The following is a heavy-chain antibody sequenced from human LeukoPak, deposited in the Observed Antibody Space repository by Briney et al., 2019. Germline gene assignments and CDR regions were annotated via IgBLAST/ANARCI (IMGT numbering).Heavy chain of an antibody. Sequence: TSETLSLTCTVSGYSISSGYYWGWIRQPPGKGLEWIGSIYHSGSTYYNPSLKSRVTISVDTSKNQFSLKLSSVTAADTAVYYCARARQRDGYNYWGQGTLVTVSS. D-gene: IGHD5-24*01. CDR1: GYSISSGYY. CDR2: IYHSGST. V-gene: IGHV4-38-2*02. J-gene: IGHJ4*02. CDR3: ARARQRDGYNY.